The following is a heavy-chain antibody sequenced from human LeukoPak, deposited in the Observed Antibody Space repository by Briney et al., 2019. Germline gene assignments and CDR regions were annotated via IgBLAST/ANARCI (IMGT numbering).Heavy chain of an antibody. CDR3: TRMSKGDHWNDALEI. D-gene: IGHD1-1*01. J-gene: IGHJ3*02. Sequence: GESLKISCKGSGYSFTSYWVGWVRQMPGKGLEWMGIIYPGDSDTRYSPSFQGQVTISADKSISTAYLQWSSLKASDTAMYYCTRMSKGDHWNDALEIWGQGTLVTVSS. V-gene: IGHV5-51*01. CDR1: GYSFTSYW. CDR2: IYPGDSDT.